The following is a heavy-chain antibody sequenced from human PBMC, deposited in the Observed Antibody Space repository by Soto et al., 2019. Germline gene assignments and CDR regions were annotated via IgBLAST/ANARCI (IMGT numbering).Heavy chain of an antibody. CDR1: GGSFSGYY. Sequence: PSETLSLTCAVYGGSFSGYYWSWIRQPPGKGLEWIGEINHSGSTNYNPSLKSRVTISVDTSKNQFSLKLSSVTAADTAVYYCARVGIAARPDAFDIWGQGTMVT. V-gene: IGHV4-34*01. CDR2: INHSGST. CDR3: ARVGIAARPDAFDI. J-gene: IGHJ3*02. D-gene: IGHD6-6*01.